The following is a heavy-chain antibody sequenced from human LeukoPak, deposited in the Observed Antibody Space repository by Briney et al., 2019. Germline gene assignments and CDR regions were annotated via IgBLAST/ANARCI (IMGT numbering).Heavy chain of an antibody. CDR2: IYSGGST. Sequence: PGGCLRLSCAASGFTVSSNYMSWVRQAPGKGLEWVSVIYSGGSTYYADSVKGRFTISRDNSKNTLYLQMNSLRAEDTAVYYCARVSRGPHPYYYDSSGYMNYWGQGTLVTVSS. CDR3: ARVSRGPHPYYYDSSGYMNY. V-gene: IGHV3-53*01. J-gene: IGHJ4*02. D-gene: IGHD3-22*01. CDR1: GFTVSSNY.